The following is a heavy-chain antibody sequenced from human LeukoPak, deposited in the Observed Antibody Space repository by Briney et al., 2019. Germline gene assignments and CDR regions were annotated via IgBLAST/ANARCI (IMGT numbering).Heavy chain of an antibody. CDR3: AKRVGGSPYYFDY. Sequence: GGSLRLSCAASGFTFSTYGMSWVRQAPGKGLEWASTIGAATYYADSVKGRFIISRYNSKNTLYLQMNSLGAEDTAIYYCAKRVGGSPYYFDYWGQGTPVTVSS. V-gene: IGHV3-23*01. J-gene: IGHJ4*02. CDR2: IGAAT. D-gene: IGHD4-23*01. CDR1: GFTFSTYG.